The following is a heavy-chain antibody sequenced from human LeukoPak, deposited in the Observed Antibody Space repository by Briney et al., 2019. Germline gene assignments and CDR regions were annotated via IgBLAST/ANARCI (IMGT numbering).Heavy chain of an antibody. CDR3: ARGGWLQLEIYFDY. D-gene: IGHD5-24*01. J-gene: IGHJ4*02. Sequence: GSLRLSCAASGFTFSSYAMSWIRQPPGKGLEWIGYIYYSGSTNYNPSLKSRVTISVDTSKNQFSLKLSSVTAADTAVYYCARGGWLQLEIYFDYWGQGTLVTVSS. CDR2: IYYSGST. V-gene: IGHV4-59*01. CDR1: GFTFSSYA.